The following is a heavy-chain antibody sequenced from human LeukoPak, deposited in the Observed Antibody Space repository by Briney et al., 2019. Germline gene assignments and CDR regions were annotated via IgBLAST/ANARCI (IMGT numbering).Heavy chain of an antibody. D-gene: IGHD4-17*01. V-gene: IGHV4-39*07. CDR2: ISDSGNT. CDR1: GGSISSRSYY. J-gene: IGHJ4*02. CDR3: ARGRYGDYGDY. Sequence: SETLSLTCTVSGGSISSRSYYWGWIRQPPGKGLEWIGKISDSGNTYYSPSLRSRVTISIDMSKNQFSLKLSSVTAADTAVYYCARGRYGDYGDYWGQGTLVTVSS.